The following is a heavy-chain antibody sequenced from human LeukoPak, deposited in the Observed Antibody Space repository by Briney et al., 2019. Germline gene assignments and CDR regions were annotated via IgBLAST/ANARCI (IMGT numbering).Heavy chain of an antibody. CDR1: GYTFTGYY. Sequence: ASVKVSCKASGYTFTGYYMHWVRQAPGQGLEWMGWINPNSGGTNYAQKFQGRVTMTRDTSISTAYIELSRLRSDDTAVYYCARAHYDSSGYSLYDYWGQGTLVTVSS. CDR2: INPNSGGT. CDR3: ARAHYDSSGYSLYDY. D-gene: IGHD3-22*01. J-gene: IGHJ4*02. V-gene: IGHV1-2*02.